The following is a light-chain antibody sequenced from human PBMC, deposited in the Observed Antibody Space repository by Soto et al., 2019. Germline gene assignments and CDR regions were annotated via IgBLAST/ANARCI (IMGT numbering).Light chain of an antibody. CDR3: QQYNNWPPRDS. Sequence: EIVMTQSPATLSVSPGERTTLSCRASQSVSSNLAWYQQKPGQAPRLLIYGASTRATGIPARFSGSGSGTDFTLTLSSLQSEDFAVYYCQQYNNWPPRDSFGQGTKLEIK. J-gene: IGKJ2*01. V-gene: IGKV3-15*01. CDR1: QSVSSN. CDR2: GAS.